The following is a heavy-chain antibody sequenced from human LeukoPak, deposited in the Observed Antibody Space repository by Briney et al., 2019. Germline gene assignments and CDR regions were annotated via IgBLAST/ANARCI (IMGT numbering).Heavy chain of an antibody. CDR3: ASGILPRLSWFFDL. D-gene: IGHD5-18*01. CDR2: IGSPGSTT. CDR1: GFRFSDYY. V-gene: IGHV3-11*01. Sequence: SGGSLRLSCAASGFRFSDYYMRWIRQAPGKGLEWFSYIGSPGSTTYYADSVKGRFTISRDNAKNSLSLQMNSLRADDTSVFYGASGILPRLSWFFDLWGRGTLVTVSS. J-gene: IGHJ2*01.